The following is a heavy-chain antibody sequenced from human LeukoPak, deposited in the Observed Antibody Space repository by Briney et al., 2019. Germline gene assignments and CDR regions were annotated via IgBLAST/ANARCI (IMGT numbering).Heavy chain of an antibody. J-gene: IGHJ4*02. CDR2: INHSGST. D-gene: IGHD4-23*01. Sequence: PSETLSLTCAVHGGSFSGYYWSWIRQPPGKGLEWIGEINHSGSTNYNPSLKSRVTISVDTSKNQFSLKLSSVTAADTAVYYCARGSLDYGGNSEPTYFDYWGQGTLVTVSS. CDR1: GGSFSGYY. V-gene: IGHV4-34*01. CDR3: ARGSLDYGGNSEPTYFDY.